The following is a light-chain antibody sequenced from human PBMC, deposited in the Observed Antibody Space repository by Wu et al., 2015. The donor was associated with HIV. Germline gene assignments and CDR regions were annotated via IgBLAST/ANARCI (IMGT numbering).Light chain of an antibody. Sequence: DIQMTQFPSTLSAFVGDRVTITCRASHIINNYLAWYQQKPGKAPKVLIYKASTLESGVPSRFSGSGSGTDFTLTISSLQPDDFATYYCQQYNQYPLTFGGGTKVEIK. J-gene: IGKJ4*01. CDR1: HIINNY. CDR2: KAS. V-gene: IGKV1-5*03. CDR3: QQYNQYPLT.